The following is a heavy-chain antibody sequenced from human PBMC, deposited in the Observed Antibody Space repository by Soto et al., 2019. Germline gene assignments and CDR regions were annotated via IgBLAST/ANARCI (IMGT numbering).Heavy chain of an antibody. CDR3: ARLRISSSHYYYYYGMDV. CDR2: INPNSGGT. V-gene: IGHV1-2*02. Sequence: ASVKVSCKASGYTFTGYYMHWVRQAPGQGLEWMGWINPNSGGTNYAQKFQGRVTMTRDTSISTAYMELSRLRSDDTAVYYCARLRISSSHYYYYYGMDVWGQGTTVTFYS. J-gene: IGHJ6*02. D-gene: IGHD6-6*01. CDR1: GYTFTGYY.